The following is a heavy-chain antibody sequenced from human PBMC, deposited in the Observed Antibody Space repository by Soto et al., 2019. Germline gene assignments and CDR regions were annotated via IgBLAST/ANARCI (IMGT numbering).Heavy chain of an antibody. J-gene: IGHJ4*02. CDR1: GFAFSSYG. CDR3: VSGRGYGHASVPYS. Sequence: QAQLVESGGGVVQPGRSLRLSCAAFGFAFSSYGMHWVRPAPGTGLEWVAVISSDGSLQHYADSETGQVTISRDNTHKLGLLQMSSTTAEATPVYYCVSGRGYGHASVPYSWGQGTLVSVAS. CDR2: ISSDGSLQ. D-gene: IGHD5-18*01. V-gene: IGHV3-30*03.